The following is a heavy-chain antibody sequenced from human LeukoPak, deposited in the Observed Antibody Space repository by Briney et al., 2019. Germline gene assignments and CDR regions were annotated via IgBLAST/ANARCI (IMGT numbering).Heavy chain of an antibody. J-gene: IGHJ4*02. Sequence: GGSLRLSCAASRFTFNSYAMSWVRQAPGKGLEWVSVIGGSNGITFYVGSVKGRFTISRDDSKNTLYLQMNSLKTEDTAVYYCTTESPADSSGSDFDYWGQGTLVTVSS. V-gene: IGHV3-23*02. CDR2: IGGSNGIT. CDR3: TTESPADSSGSDFDY. CDR1: RFTFNSYA. D-gene: IGHD6-19*01.